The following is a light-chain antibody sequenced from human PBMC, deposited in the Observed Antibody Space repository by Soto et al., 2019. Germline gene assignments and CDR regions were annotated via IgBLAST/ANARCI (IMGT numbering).Light chain of an antibody. Sequence: EIGLTQSPGTLSLSAGERATLSCRASQSVAGSYLAWYQQKPGQAPRLLIYDASNRATGIPARFSGSGSGTDFTLTISSLEPEDFAVYYCQQRSNWPPLTFGGGTKVDIK. CDR2: DAS. CDR1: QSVAGSY. CDR3: QQRSNWPPLT. V-gene: IGKV3-11*01. J-gene: IGKJ4*01.